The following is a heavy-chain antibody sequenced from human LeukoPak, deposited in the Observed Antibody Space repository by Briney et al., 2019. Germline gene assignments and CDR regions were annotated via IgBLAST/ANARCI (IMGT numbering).Heavy chain of an antibody. CDR3: AKDHYDSSGYPFDY. D-gene: IGHD3-22*01. J-gene: IGHJ4*02. CDR1: GGSISSSSYY. Sequence: PSETLSLTCTVSGGSISSSSYYWGWIRQPPGKGLEWIGSIYYSGSTYYNPSLKSRVTISVDTSKNQFSLKLRSVTAADTAVYYCAKDHYDSSGYPFDYWGQGTLVTVSS. CDR2: IYYSGST. V-gene: IGHV4-39*07.